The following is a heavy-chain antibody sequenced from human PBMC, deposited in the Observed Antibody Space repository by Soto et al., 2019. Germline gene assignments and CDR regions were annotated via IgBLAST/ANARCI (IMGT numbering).Heavy chain of an antibody. CDR2: IYDTGST. Sequence: LSLTCTVSGVSGSRGSQQRSWIRQSPGKGVEWVGYIYDTGSTNYNPSLKSRGTISVDTSKNQCSLQLTSVTAADTALYFCARIQFYDLWRGSVPMDVWGQGTTVT. CDR1: GVSGSRGSQQ. CDR3: ARIQFYDLWRGSVPMDV. V-gene: IGHV4-61*01. J-gene: IGHJ6*02. D-gene: IGHD3-3*01.